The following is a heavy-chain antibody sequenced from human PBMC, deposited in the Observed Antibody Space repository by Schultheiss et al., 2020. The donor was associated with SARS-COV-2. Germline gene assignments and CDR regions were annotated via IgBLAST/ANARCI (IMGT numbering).Heavy chain of an antibody. V-gene: IGHV5-51*01. CDR3: ASEVGAILFY. CDR1: GYSFTNYW. J-gene: IGHJ4*02. D-gene: IGHD1-26*01. CDR2: IYPGDSDT. Sequence: KVSCKASGYSFTNYWIGWVRQMPGKGLEWMGIIYPGDSDTRYSPSFQGQVTISADKSISTAYLQWSSLKASDTAMYYCASEVGAILFYWGQGTLVTVSS.